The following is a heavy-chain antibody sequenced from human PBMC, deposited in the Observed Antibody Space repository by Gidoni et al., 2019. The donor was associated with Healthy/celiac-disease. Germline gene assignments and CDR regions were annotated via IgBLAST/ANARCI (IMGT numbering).Heavy chain of an antibody. CDR3: ARSPIVVVVAATPESDEGLDY. CDR1: GYTFTSYG. Sequence: QVQLVQSGAEVKKPGASVKVSCKASGYTFTSYGISWVRQAPGQGLEWMGWISAYNGNTNYAQKLQGRVTMTTDTSTSTAYMELRSLRSDDTAVYYCARSPIVVVVAATPESDEGLDYWGQGTLVTVSS. D-gene: IGHD2-15*01. CDR2: ISAYNGNT. V-gene: IGHV1-18*01. J-gene: IGHJ4*02.